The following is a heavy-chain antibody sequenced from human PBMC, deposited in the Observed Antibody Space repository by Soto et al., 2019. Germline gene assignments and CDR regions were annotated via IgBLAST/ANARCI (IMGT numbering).Heavy chain of an antibody. J-gene: IGHJ4*02. CDR2: VPAGDSPR. D-gene: IGHD3-9*01. CDR1: GFTFTSYT. Sequence: GGSLRLSCAASGFTFTSYTMMWVRQAPGKGPEWVAYVPAGDSPRHFAASVKGRFTVSRDNAKSSLYLQMNSLTDEDTAVYYCARDHDWAFDHWGQGTLVTVSS. V-gene: IGHV3-48*02. CDR3: ARDHDWAFDH.